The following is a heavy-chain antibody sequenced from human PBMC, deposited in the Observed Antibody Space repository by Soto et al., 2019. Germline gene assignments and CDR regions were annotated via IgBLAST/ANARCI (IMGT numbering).Heavy chain of an antibody. CDR2: MNPRTGTT. J-gene: IGHJ6*02. CDR3: ARDRRGGSSPTSGMDV. CDR1: GYTFTNYY. V-gene: IGHV1-46*01. Sequence: GASVKVSCKACGYTFTNYYLLWVRQAPGQGLEWMGIMNPRTGTTGYAQKFQGRVTMTRDTSTSTLFLEVNSLTSEDTGIYYCARDRRGGSSPTSGMDVWGQGTTVTVSS. D-gene: IGHD2-15*01.